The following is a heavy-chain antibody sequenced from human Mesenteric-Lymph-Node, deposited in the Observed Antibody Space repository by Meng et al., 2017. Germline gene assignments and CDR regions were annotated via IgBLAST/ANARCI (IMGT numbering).Heavy chain of an antibody. J-gene: IGHJ2*01. CDR3: ARYVPNGSFWYFNF. D-gene: IGHD6-13*01. CDR1: GYIFTNYD. Sequence: QVQLVQSGDDAKKPGASMKVSCKASGYIFTNYDISWVRQAPRQGLEWMGCISVKNGEAKYPQNFQGRVTMTTDTTTSTAYMELRSLTSDDTAVYYCARYVPNGSFWYFNFWGRGTLVTVSS. V-gene: IGHV1-18*01. CDR2: ISVKNGEA.